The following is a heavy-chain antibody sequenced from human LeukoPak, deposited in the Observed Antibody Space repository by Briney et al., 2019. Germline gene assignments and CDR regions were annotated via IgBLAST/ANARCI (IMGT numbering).Heavy chain of an antibody. CDR1: GFTFSSYW. Sequence: GGSLRLSCAASGFTFSSYWMTWVRQAPGKGLEWVAVISSDGSLKYYEDSVKGRFTISRDNSKNTLYLQLSRLRGEDTAVYFCGRRRQQLIDYWGQGALVTVAS. D-gene: IGHD6-13*01. V-gene: IGHV3-30*03. CDR2: ISSDGSLK. CDR3: GRRRQQLIDY. J-gene: IGHJ4*02.